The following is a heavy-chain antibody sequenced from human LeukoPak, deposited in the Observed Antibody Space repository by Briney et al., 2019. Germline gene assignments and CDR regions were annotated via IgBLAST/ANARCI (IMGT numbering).Heavy chain of an antibody. Sequence: GESLKISCKGSGYSFSTYWIGWVRQMPGKGLEWMGIIYLGDSDTRSSPSFQGQVTISADKSISTAYLQWSSLKASDTAMYFCATHSRAGSTYTHFDYWGRGTLVTVSS. CDR3: ATHSRAGSTYTHFDY. V-gene: IGHV5-51*01. J-gene: IGHJ4*02. CDR1: GYSFSTYW. CDR2: IYLGDSDT. D-gene: IGHD6-13*01.